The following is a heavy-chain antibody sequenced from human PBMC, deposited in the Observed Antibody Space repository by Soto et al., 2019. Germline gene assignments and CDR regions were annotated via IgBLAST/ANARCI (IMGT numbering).Heavy chain of an antibody. CDR3: ARVGISSSDAFDI. Sequence: LSLTCTASGGSISSGGYYWSWIRQHPEKGLEWIGYIYYTGNTYYNASLKSRVTISVDTSNNQFSLKLSSVTAADTAVYYCARVGISSSDAFDIWGQGTTVTVSS. V-gene: IGHV4-31*03. CDR2: IYYTGNT. CDR1: GGSISSGGYY. D-gene: IGHD6-6*01. J-gene: IGHJ3*02.